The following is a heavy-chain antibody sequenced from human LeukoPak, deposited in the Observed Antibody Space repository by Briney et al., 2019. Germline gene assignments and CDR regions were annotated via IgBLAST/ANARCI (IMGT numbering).Heavy chain of an antibody. D-gene: IGHD6-13*01. V-gene: IGHV4-31*03. J-gene: IGHJ5*02. CDR2: IYYSGST. Sequence: PSETLSLTCTVSGGSISSGGYYWSWIRQHPGKGLEWIGYIYYSGSTYYNPSLKSRATISVDTSKNQFSLKLSSVTAADTAVYYCARVQQLVQGWFDPWGQGTLVTVSS. CDR1: GGSISSGGYY. CDR3: ARVQQLVQGWFDP.